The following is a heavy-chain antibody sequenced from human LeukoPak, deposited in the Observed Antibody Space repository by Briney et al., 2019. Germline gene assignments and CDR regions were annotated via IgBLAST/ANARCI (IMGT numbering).Heavy chain of an antibody. D-gene: IGHD3-10*01. CDR1: GCTFSNYC. Sequence: GGSLRLSCAASGCTFSNYCMGWVRQAPGKGLEWVANIRSGGNEKNHVDSVQGRFTISRDNAKNSLYLQMNSLTAGDTAVYYCARNLHYQTYDIWGQGTMVTVSS. CDR3: ARNLHYQTYDI. CDR2: IRSGGNEK. J-gene: IGHJ3*02. V-gene: IGHV3-7*01.